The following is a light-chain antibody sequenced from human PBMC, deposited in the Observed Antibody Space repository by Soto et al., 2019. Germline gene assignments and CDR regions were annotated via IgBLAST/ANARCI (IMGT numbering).Light chain of an antibody. J-gene: IGLJ2*01. CDR3: SSYSSSSSVV. CDR1: SGDVGGYDY. CDR2: DVS. Sequence: QSVLTQPASVSGSPGQSITISCTGTSGDVGGYDYVSWYQQHPGKAPKLMIYDVSNRPSGVSNRFSGSKSGNTASLTISGLQAEDEGDYYCSSYSSSSSVVFGGGTKLTVL. V-gene: IGLV2-14*03.